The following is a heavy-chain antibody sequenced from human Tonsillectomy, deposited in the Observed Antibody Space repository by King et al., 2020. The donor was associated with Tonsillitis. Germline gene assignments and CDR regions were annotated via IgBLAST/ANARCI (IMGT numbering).Heavy chain of an antibody. Sequence: QLVQSGGGVVQPGRSLRLSCAASGFTFSSYAMHWVRQAPGKGLEWVALISYDGSNKYYAASVKGRFTISRDNSKNTLYLQMNSLRAEDTAVYYCARVVWSSGWGFDYWGQGTLVTVSS. CDR1: GFTFSSYA. CDR2: ISYDGSNK. D-gene: IGHD6-19*01. CDR3: ARVVWSSGWGFDY. V-gene: IGHV3-30-3*01. J-gene: IGHJ4*02.